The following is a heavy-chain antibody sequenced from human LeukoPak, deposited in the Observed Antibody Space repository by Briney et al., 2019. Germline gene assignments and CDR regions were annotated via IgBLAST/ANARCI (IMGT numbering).Heavy chain of an antibody. CDR2: ITSGGDYI. Sequence: GGCLRLSCAASGFTFNTFNMNWVRQAPGKGLEWASSITSGGDYIYYADSVKGRFTTSRDNAKNSLSLQLNSLRVEDTAVYYCARGHYDVLAASYKWTPDYWGQGTLVTVSS. J-gene: IGHJ4*02. CDR1: GFTFNTFN. V-gene: IGHV3-21*01. D-gene: IGHD3-9*01. CDR3: ARGHYDVLAASYKWTPDY.